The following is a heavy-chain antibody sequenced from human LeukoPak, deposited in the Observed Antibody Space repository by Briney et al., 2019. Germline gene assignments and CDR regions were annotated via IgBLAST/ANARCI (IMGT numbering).Heavy chain of an antibody. D-gene: IGHD3-10*01. V-gene: IGHV4-59*01. J-gene: IGHJ4*02. Sequence: SETLSLTCTVSGGSISSYYWSWIRQPPGKGLEWIGYIYYSGSTNYNPSLKSRVTISVDTSKNQFSLKLSSVTAADTAVYYCARDGGDYGSGSYYNRPLDYWGQGTLVTVSS. CDR1: GGSISSYY. CDR2: IYYSGST. CDR3: ARDGGDYGSGSYYNRPLDY.